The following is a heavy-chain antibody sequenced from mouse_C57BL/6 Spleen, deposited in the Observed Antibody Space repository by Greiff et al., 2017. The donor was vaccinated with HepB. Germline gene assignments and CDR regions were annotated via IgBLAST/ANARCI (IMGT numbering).Heavy chain of an antibody. J-gene: IGHJ2*01. CDR1: GFTFSDYG. CDR2: ISSGSSTI. D-gene: IGHD1-1*01. V-gene: IGHV5-17*01. CDR3: ASSPYDGSSDMDY. Sequence: EVKLMESGGGLVKPGGSLKLSCAASGFTFSDYGMHWVRQAPEKGLEWVAYISSGSSTIDYADTVKGRFTISRDNAKNTLFLQMTSLRSEDTAMYYCASSPYDGSSDMDYWGQGTTLTVSS.